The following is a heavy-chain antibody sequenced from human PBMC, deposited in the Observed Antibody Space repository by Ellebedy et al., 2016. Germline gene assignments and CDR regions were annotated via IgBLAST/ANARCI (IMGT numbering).Heavy chain of an antibody. CDR1: GFTVTNDY. CDR3: VTRHNGAFDV. V-gene: IGHV3-53*01. Sequence: GESLKISXVASGFTVTNDYMTWVRQAPGKGLEWVSLIDSGGSSWYADSVKGRFTITRDNSKNTLYLQMSGLGAEDSAVYYCVTRHNGAFDVWGQGTMVTVSS. J-gene: IGHJ3*01. CDR2: IDSGGSS. D-gene: IGHD1-14*01.